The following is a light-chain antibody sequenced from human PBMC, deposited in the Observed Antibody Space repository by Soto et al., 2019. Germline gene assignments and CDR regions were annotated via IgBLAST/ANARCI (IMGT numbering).Light chain of an antibody. CDR3: QQIYSATLN. Sequence: DIQITQSPSSLSASVGDRVIIACLASQSITTYLNWYRQKPGKAPKLLIYASSSLQSGVPSRFSGSGSETEFTLSISSLQPDDFATYFCQQIYSATLNFGGGTKV. J-gene: IGKJ4*01. CDR1: QSITTY. V-gene: IGKV1-39*01. CDR2: ASS.